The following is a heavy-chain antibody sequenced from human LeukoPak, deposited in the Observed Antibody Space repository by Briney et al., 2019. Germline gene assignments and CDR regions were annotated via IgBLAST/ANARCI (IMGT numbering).Heavy chain of an antibody. J-gene: IGHJ4*02. CDR2: IYYSGST. Sequence: PSETLSLTCTVSGGSISSGDYYWSWIRQPPGKGLEWIGYIYYSGSTYYNPSLKSRVTMSVDTSKNQFSLKLSSVTAADTAVYYCARGPPGGWYYFDYWGQGTLVTVSS. CDR3: ARGPPGGWYYFDY. D-gene: IGHD6-19*01. CDR1: GGSISSGDYY. V-gene: IGHV4-30-4*01.